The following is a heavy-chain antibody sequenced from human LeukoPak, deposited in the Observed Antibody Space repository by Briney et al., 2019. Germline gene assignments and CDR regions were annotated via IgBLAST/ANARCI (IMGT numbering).Heavy chain of an antibody. V-gene: IGHV3-30*18. J-gene: IGHJ4*02. CDR3: AKDLAHTKVH. CDR2: ISYDGSNK. CDR1: GFTFSSYG. Sequence: GGSLRLSCAASGFTFSSYGMHWVRQAPGKGLEWVAVISYDGSNKYYADSVKGRFTISRDNSKNTLYLQMNSLRAEDTAVYYCAKDLAHTKVHWGQGTLVTVSS. D-gene: IGHD2-2*01.